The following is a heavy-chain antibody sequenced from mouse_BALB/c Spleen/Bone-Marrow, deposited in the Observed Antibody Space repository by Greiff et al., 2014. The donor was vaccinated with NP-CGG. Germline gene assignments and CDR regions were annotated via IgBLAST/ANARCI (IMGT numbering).Heavy chain of an antibody. D-gene: IGHD1-1*01. Sequence: QVQLQQSGPELVKPGASVRISCKASGYTFTSYYIHWVKQRPGQGLEWIGWIYPGNVNTKYNEKFKGKATLTADKSSSTAYMQLSSLTSEDSAVYFCARFYYGSSYAMDYWRQGTSVTVSS. J-gene: IGHJ4*01. V-gene: IGHV1S56*01. CDR1: GYTFTSYY. CDR2: IYPGNVNT. CDR3: ARFYYGSSYAMDY.